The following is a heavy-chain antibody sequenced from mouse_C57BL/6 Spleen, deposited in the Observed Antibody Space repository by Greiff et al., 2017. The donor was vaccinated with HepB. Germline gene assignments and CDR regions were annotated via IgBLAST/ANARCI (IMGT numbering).Heavy chain of an antibody. CDR3: ARQLRHPFAMDY. CDR2: INPGSGGT. J-gene: IGHJ4*01. Sequence: QVQLQQSGAELVRPGTSVKVSCKASGYAFTNYLIEWVKQRPGQGLEWIGVINPGSGGTNYNEKFKGKATLTADKSSSTAYMQLSSLTSEDSAVYFCARQLRHPFAMDYWGQGTSVTVSS. D-gene: IGHD3-2*02. CDR1: GYAFTNYL. V-gene: IGHV1-54*01.